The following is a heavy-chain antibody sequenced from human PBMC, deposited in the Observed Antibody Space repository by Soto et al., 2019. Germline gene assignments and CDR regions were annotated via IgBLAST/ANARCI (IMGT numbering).Heavy chain of an antibody. Sequence: PGGSLRLSCAASGFTFSSYAMHWVRQAPGKGLEWVAVISYDGSNKYYADSVKGRFTISRDNSKNTLYLQMNSLRAEDTAVYYCASNAPPYVSSGYLPSDYWGQGTLVTVSS. D-gene: IGHD3-22*01. V-gene: IGHV3-30-3*01. CDR3: ASNAPPYVSSGYLPSDY. J-gene: IGHJ4*02. CDR2: ISYDGSNK. CDR1: GFTFSSYA.